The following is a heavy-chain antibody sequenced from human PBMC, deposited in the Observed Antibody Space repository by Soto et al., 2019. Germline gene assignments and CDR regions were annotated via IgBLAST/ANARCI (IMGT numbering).Heavy chain of an antibody. CDR2: INHSGST. V-gene: IGHV4-34*01. Sequence: QVQLQQWGAGLLKPSETLSLTCAVYGGSFSGYYWSWIRQPPGKGLEWIGEINHSGSTNYNPSLKSRVTISVDTSKNQFSLKLSSVTAADTAVYYCARRPQDTEDGGFAVVVIQAFDPWGQGTLVTVSS. J-gene: IGHJ5*02. CDR1: GGSFSGYY. CDR3: ARRPQDTEDGGFAVVVIQAFDP. D-gene: IGHD2-21*01.